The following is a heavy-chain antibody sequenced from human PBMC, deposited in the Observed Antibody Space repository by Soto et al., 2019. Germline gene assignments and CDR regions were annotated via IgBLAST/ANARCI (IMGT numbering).Heavy chain of an antibody. V-gene: IGHV1-2*04. CDR3: ARESGGATATLDYYYFYMDV. CDR1: GDTFTGYY. CDR2: INPNSGVT. D-gene: IGHD5-12*01. Sequence: ASVKVSCNASGDTFTGYYMHWVRQAPGQGLEWMGWINPNSGVTKYAQKFQGWVTMTRDTSIRTVYMQLSRLRSDDTAVYYCARESGGATATLDYYYFYMDVWGTGTTVTVSS. J-gene: IGHJ6*03.